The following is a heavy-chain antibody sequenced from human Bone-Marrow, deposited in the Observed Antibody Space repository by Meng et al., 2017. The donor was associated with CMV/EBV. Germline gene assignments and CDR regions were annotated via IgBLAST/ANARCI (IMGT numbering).Heavy chain of an antibody. Sequence: SETLSLTCTVSGGSINSTSYYWGWIRQPPGKGLEWIGSIYYSGTTYYNPSLKSRVTISVDTSKNQFSLKLSSVTAADTAVYFCVRHLSMVLTPYDVFDIWGQGTMVTVPS. CDR3: VRHLSMVLTPYDVFDI. CDR1: GGSINSTSYY. CDR2: IYYSGTT. D-gene: IGHD4/OR15-4a*01. V-gene: IGHV4-39*01. J-gene: IGHJ3*02.